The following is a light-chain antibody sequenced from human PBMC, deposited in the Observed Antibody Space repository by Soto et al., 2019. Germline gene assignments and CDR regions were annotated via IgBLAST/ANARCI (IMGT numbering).Light chain of an antibody. CDR1: SGHRTYA. CDR2: INSDGSH. V-gene: IGLV4-69*01. CDR3: QTWGPGIVV. Sequence: QSVLTQSPSVSASLGASVNLTCTLSSGHRTYAIAWHQVQSGKGPRFLMTINSDGSHNRGDGAPARFSGASFGAERFLIISSLQSDDETDYYCQTWGPGIVVFGGGTKLTVL. J-gene: IGLJ2*01.